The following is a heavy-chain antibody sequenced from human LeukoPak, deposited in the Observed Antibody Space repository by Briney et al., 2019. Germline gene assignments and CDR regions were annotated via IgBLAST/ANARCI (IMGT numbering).Heavy chain of an antibody. J-gene: IGHJ3*02. CDR3: ARDGIEGDSSRYYVGAFDI. V-gene: IGHV3-48*02. D-gene: IGHD3-22*01. Sequence: GGSLRLSCAASGFAFSSDSMNSVRQTPGKGLGWLSYISSSGSTINYADSVKGRFTISRDNAKSSLFLQMDSLRDENTALYYCARDGIEGDSSRYYVGAFDIWGQATMVTVSP. CDR1: GFAFSSDS. CDR2: ISSSGSTI.